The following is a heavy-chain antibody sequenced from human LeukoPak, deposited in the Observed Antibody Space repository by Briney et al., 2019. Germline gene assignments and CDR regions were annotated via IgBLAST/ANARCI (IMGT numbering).Heavy chain of an antibody. CDR1: TFTLNNYW. CDR2: IKQDGSEK. V-gene: IGHV3-7*05. D-gene: IGHD6-13*01. J-gene: IGHJ4*02. CDR3: ASRAGYTGSWSAFDY. Sequence: PGGSLRLSCTASTFTLNNYWMGWARQAPGKGREGVPNIKQDGSEKYHVDSVKGRFTISRDNAKNSLYLQMNSLRAEDTAVYYCASRAGYTGSWSAFDYWGQGTLVTVSS.